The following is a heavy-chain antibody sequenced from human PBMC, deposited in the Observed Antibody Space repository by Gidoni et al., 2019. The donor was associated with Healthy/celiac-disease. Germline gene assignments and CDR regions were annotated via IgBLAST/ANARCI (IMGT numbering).Heavy chain of an antibody. CDR1: GFTFGSYW. CDR3: ARVRLSIAARPYYYGSGSYFLYYGDY. J-gene: IGHJ4*02. D-gene: IGHD3-10*01. CDR2: IKKDGSEK. Sequence: EVQLVESGGGLVQPGGSLRLSFAASGFTFGSYWMRWVRPAPGTGLGWVDNIKKDGSEKYYVDSVKGRFNISRDNAKNSLYLQMNSLRAEDTAVYYCARVRLSIAARPYYYGSGSYFLYYGDYWGQGTLVTVSS. V-gene: IGHV3-7*01.